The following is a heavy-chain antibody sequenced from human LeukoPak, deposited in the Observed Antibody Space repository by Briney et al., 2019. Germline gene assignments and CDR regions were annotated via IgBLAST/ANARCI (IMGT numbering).Heavy chain of an antibody. CDR2: IRYDGSNQ. D-gene: IGHD6-13*01. V-gene: IGHV3-30*02. J-gene: IGHJ4*02. Sequence: GGSLRLSCAASGFNFNNYGMHWVRQAPGKGLEWVAFIRYDGSNQYYADSVKGRFTVSRDNSRNTLSLQMNSLSADDTAVYYCAKETGYSSPDYWGQGALVTVSS. CDR1: GFNFNNYG. CDR3: AKETGYSSPDY.